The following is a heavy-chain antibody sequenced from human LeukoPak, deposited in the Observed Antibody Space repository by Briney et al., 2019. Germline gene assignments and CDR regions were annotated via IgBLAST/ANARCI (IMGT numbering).Heavy chain of an antibody. V-gene: IGHV4-59*01. D-gene: IGHD3-3*01. CDR2: IYYSGGT. J-gene: IGHJ5*02. Sequence: SSETLSLTCTVSGGSISSYYWSWIRQPPGKGLEWIGYIYYSGGTNYNPSLKSRVTISVDTSKNQFSLKLSSVTAADTAVYYCARDRRFWSVGFFDPWGQGTLVTVSS. CDR3: ARDRRFWSVGFFDP. CDR1: GGSISSYY.